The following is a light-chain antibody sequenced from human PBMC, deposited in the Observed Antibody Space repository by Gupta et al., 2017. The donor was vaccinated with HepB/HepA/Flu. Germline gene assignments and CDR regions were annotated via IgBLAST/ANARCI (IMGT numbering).Light chain of an antibody. J-gene: IGKJ3*01. CDR2: AAS. V-gene: IGKV1-39*01. CDR1: QRISSY. Sequence: PMPQSPSSLPASVGDRVTITCRASQRISSYLNWYQQKPGKAPKLLIYAASSLQSGVPSRFSGSGSGTEFTLTISSLQPEDFATYYCQQRNSTPFTFGQGTKVDIK. CDR3: QQRNSTPFT.